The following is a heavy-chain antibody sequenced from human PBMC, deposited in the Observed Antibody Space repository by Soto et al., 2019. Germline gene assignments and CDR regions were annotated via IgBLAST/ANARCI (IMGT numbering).Heavy chain of an antibody. CDR1: GFSFSSAG. V-gene: IGHV3-30*18. D-gene: IGHD3-3*02. CDR2: IFYDGSKI. J-gene: IGHJ4*02. CDR3: AKHLPGPYDF. Sequence: PGGSLRLSCAASGFSFSSAGMHWVRQAPGKGLEWVADIFYDGSKIHYADSVKGRFTISRDNSKNTVHLQMNSLRPEDTAVDVCAKHLPGPYDFWGPGTVLTVAS.